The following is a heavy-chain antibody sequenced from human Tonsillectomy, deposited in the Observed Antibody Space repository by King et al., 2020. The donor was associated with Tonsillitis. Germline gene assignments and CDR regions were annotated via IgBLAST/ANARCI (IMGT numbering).Heavy chain of an antibody. D-gene: IGHD2-2*01. V-gene: IGHV3-30*18. CDR3: AKVGAVPGAIRHWYFDL. CDR1: GFTFNDYG. J-gene: IGHJ2*01. Sequence: VQLVESGGGVVQPGRSLRLSCAASGFTFNDYGMHWVRQAPGKGLEWVAVISNDGSNIFYRVSVKGRFTISRDNSKETLSLQMNSLRPEDTALYYCAKVGAVPGAIRHWYFDLWGRGTLVTVSS. CDR2: ISNDGSNI.